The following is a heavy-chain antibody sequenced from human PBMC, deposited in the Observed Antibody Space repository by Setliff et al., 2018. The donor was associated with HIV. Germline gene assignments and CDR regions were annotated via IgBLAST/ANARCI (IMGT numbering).Heavy chain of an antibody. J-gene: IGHJ4*02. CDR3: TRSNWGSTPDSDY. CDR1: GFTFGDYV. CDR2: IRSKAHGGTT. V-gene: IGHV3-49*03. D-gene: IGHD7-27*01. Sequence: GESLRLSCITSGFTFGDYVMSWFRQAPGKGLEWVGFIRSKAHGGTTEYAASVEVRFIISRDDSKSIAYLQMNSLKTEDTAVYYCTRSNWGSTPDSDYWGQGTMVTVSS.